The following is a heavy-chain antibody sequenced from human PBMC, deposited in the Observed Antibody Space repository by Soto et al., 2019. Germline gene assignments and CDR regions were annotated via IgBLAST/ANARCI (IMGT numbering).Heavy chain of an antibody. J-gene: IGHJ3*02. CDR2: IIPILGIA. CDR3: ARGGGYCSGGSCYSRDAFDI. CDR1: GGTFSSYT. V-gene: IGHV1-69*02. Sequence: QVQLVQSGAEVQKPGSSVKVSCKASGGTFSSYTISWVRQAPGQGLEWMGRIIPILGIANYAQKFQGRVTITADKSTSTAYMELSSLRSEDTAVYYCARGGGYCSGGSCYSRDAFDIWGQGTMVTVSS. D-gene: IGHD2-15*01.